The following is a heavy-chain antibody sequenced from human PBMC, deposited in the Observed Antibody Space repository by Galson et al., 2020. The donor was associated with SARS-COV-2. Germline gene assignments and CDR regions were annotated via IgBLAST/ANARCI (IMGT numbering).Heavy chain of an antibody. CDR1: GFTFSSYS. V-gene: IGHV3-48*01. CDR3: ARGSPDYGGNLDFNYFDY. D-gene: IGHD4-17*01. Sequence: GGSLRLSCAASGFTFSSYSMNWVRQAPGKGLEWVSYISSSSSTIYYADSVKGRFTISRDNAKNSLYLQMNSLRAEDTAVYYCARGSPDYGGNLDFNYFDYWGQGTLVTVSS. CDR2: ISSSSSTI. J-gene: IGHJ4*02.